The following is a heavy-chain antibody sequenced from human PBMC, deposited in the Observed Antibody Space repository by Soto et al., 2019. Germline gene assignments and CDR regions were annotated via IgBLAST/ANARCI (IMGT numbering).Heavy chain of an antibody. Sequence: GASVKVSCKASGGTFSSYAISWVRQAPGQGLEWMGGIIPIFGTANYAQKFQGRVTITADKSTSTAYMELSSLRSEDTAVYYCAREWAGYNSSWWYYYGMDVWGQGTTVTVSS. J-gene: IGHJ6*02. CDR2: IIPIFGTA. V-gene: IGHV1-69*06. CDR1: GGTFSSYA. D-gene: IGHD6-13*01. CDR3: AREWAGYNSSWWYYYGMDV.